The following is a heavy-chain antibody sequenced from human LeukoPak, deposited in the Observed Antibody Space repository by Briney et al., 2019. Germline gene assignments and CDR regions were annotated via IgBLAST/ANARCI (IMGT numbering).Heavy chain of an antibody. V-gene: IGHV1-2*02. D-gene: IGHD1-26*01. CDR1: GYTFTGHY. CDR3: ATNSGSFWDPFDY. CDR2: INPNSGGT. Sequence: ASVKVSCKASGYTFTGHYMHWVRQAPGQGLEWMGWINPNSGGTNYAQKFQGRVTMTRDTSISTAYMELSRLRSDDTAVYYCATNSGSFWDPFDYWGQGTLVTVSS. J-gene: IGHJ4*02.